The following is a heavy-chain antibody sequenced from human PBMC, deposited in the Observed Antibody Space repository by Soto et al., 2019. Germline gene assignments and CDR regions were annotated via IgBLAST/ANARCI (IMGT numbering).Heavy chain of an antibody. J-gene: IGHJ6*02. CDR1: GYTFTSYA. CDR3: ARDDYSYGYDNYYYYGMDV. Sequence: ASVKVSCKASGYTFTSYAMHWVRQAPGQRLEWMGWISAYNGNTNYAQKLQGRVTMTTDTSTSTAYMELRSLRSDDTAVYYCARDDYSYGYDNYYYYGMDVWGQGTTVTVSS. CDR2: ISAYNGNT. D-gene: IGHD5-18*01. V-gene: IGHV1-18*01.